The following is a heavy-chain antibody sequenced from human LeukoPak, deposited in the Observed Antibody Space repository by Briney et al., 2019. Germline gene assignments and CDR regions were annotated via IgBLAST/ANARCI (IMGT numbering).Heavy chain of an antibody. Sequence: PGGSLRLSCAASGFTFDDYAMHWVRHAPGKGLEWVSGISWNSGSIGYADSVKGRFTISRDNAKNSLYLQMNSLRAEDTAVYYCAVLRFLEWLLYPHADAFDIWGQGTMVTVSS. D-gene: IGHD3-3*01. CDR3: AVLRFLEWLLYPHADAFDI. J-gene: IGHJ3*02. CDR2: ISWNSGSI. V-gene: IGHV3-9*01. CDR1: GFTFDDYA.